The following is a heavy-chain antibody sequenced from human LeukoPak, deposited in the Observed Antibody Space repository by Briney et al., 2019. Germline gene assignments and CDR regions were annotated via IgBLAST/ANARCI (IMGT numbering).Heavy chain of an antibody. Sequence: GRSLRLSCAASGFTFDDYAMHWVRQAPGKGLEWVSGISWNSGSIGYADSVKGRFTISRDNAKNSLYLQMNSLRAEDTALYYCAKDPPLPLGHYFDSGGQGTLVTVSS. CDR2: ISWNSGSI. J-gene: IGHJ4*02. CDR3: AKDPPLPLGHYFDS. V-gene: IGHV3-9*01. D-gene: IGHD3-16*01. CDR1: GFTFDDYA.